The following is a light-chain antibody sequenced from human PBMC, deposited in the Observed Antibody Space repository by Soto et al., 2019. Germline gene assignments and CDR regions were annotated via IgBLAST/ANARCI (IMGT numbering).Light chain of an antibody. CDR3: PQYGDLPPEP. J-gene: IGKJ2*01. V-gene: IGKV3-15*01. CDR1: QIVSRN. CDR2: GAS. Sequence: EVVLTQSPATLSVAPGDRDTLSCRASQIVSRNLACYQQKPGQAPRLLIYGASTRATGVPDRFSGSGSATEFTLSNRSSQSEDVAVYYCPQYGDLPPEPIGPGNKL.